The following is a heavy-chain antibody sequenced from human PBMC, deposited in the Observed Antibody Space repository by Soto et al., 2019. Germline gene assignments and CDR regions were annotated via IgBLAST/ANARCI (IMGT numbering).Heavy chain of an antibody. J-gene: IGHJ4*02. Sequence: EVQLVESGGGLIQPGGSLRLSCAASGFTVSSNDMSWVRQAPGKGLEWVSVIYSGGSTYYADSVKGRFTISRDNSKNTLYLQMNSLRAEDTAVYYCARVGRFLEWLFAFDYWGQGTLVTVSS. CDR1: GFTVSSND. D-gene: IGHD3-3*01. CDR3: ARVGRFLEWLFAFDY. CDR2: IYSGGST. V-gene: IGHV3-53*01.